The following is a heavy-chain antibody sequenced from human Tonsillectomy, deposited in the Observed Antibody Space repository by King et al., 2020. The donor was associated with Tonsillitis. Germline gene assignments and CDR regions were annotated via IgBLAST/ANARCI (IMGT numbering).Heavy chain of an antibody. CDR2: IIPVLGTA. Sequence: VQLVQSGTEVKKPGSSVRVSCKTSGGTFSSHAITWVRQAPGQGLEWMGGIIPVLGTAVYAQKFQGRVTITADEPTRTAYMDLGGLRSEDTAVYYCARDAGDYYEITGFSGHYSDQWGQGTLVTVSS. CDR3: ARDAGDYYEITGFSGHYSDQ. V-gene: IGHV1-69*01. D-gene: IGHD3-22*01. J-gene: IGHJ4*02. CDR1: GGTFSSHA.